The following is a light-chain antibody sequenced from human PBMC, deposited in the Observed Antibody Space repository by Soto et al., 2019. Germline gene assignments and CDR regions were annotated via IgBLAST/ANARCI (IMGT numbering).Light chain of an antibody. V-gene: IGKV1-6*01. J-gene: IGKJ1*01. CDR1: QGIRND. CDR2: GTS. CDR3: LQDYKSLT. Sequence: AIQMTQSPSSLSASVGDRVTITCRASQGIRNDLGWYQQKPGKAPKLLIYGTSSLQSGVPSRFSGSGSGTDFTLTISSLQPEDFATYYCLQDYKSLTFGQGTKVEIK.